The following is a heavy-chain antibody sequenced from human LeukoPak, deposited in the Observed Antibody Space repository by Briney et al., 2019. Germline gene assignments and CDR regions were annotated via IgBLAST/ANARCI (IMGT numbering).Heavy chain of an antibody. J-gene: IGHJ4*02. D-gene: IGHD1-14*01. CDR3: AREIVGGFNPGAY. Sequence: SETLSLTCTVSPDSTTSNFWSWVRQPPGKGLEWIGEIHRSRSTNYNPSLQSRVTISIDRSKNQIALELSSVTAADTAVYYCAREIVGGFNPGAYWGQGTLVTVPT. V-gene: IGHV4-4*02. CDR1: PDSTTSNF. CDR2: IHRSRST.